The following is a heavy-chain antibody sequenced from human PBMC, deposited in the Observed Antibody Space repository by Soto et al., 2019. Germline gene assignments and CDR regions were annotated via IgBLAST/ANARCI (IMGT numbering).Heavy chain of an antibody. J-gene: IGHJ4*02. CDR2: ISGSGGST. V-gene: IGHV3-23*01. Sequence: HPGGSLRLSCAASGFTFSSYAMNWVRQAPGKGLEWVSAISGSGGSTYYADSVKGRFIISRDRSSNTVYLQMNSLRAEDTAIYYCAKVRSVTVVLAGSFDYWGQGTLVTVSS. D-gene: IGHD3-10*01. CDR3: AKVRSVTVVLAGSFDY. CDR1: GFTFSSYA.